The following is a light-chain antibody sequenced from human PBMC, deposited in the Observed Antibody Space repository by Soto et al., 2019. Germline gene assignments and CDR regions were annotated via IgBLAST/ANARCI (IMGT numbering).Light chain of an antibody. CDR3: QQRYRWPPIT. V-gene: IGKV3-11*01. J-gene: IGKJ5*01. CDR1: ESVFGY. Sequence: EVVLTQSPATLSLSPGERATLSCRASESVFGYLAWYQHKPAQAPRLLIYDASNRATGVPARFSGSGSGTDFTLPISSLEPEDFAVYYCQQRYRWPPITFGQGTRLDNK. CDR2: DAS.